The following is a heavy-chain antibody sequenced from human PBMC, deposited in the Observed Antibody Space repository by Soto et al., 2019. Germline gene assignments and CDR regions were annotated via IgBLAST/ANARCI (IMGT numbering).Heavy chain of an antibody. V-gene: IGHV5-51*01. CDR1: GYSFTSYW. Sequence: GESLKISCKCSGYSFTSYWIGWVRQMPGKGLEWMGISHPGDSDTRYSPSFQGQVTISADKSINTAYLQWSSLKASDTAIYYCAGSRFASYYYGLDVWGQGTKVTVS. CDR3: AGSRFASYYYGLDV. D-gene: IGHD3-10*01. CDR2: SHPGDSDT. J-gene: IGHJ6*02.